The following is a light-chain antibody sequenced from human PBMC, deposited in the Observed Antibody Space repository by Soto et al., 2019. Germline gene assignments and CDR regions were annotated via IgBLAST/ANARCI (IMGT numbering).Light chain of an antibody. CDR1: SSDVGGYNY. CDR2: DVS. Sequence: QSALTQPASVSGSPAQSITISCTGTSSDVGGYNYVSWYQQHPGKAPKLMIYDVSNRPSGVSNRFSGSKSGNTASLTISGLQAEDEADYYCSSYTSSRTHVFGTGTRSPS. J-gene: IGLJ1*01. V-gene: IGLV2-14*01. CDR3: SSYTSSRTHV.